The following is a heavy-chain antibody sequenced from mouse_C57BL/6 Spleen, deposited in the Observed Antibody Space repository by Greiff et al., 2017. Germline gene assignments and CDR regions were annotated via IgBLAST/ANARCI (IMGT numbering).Heavy chain of an antibody. Sequence: VQLQQSGAELVMPGASVKLSCKASGYTFTSYWMHWVKQRPGQGLEWIGEIDPSDSYTNYNQKFKGKSTLTVDKSSSTAYMQLSSLTSEDSAVYYCAREGLDYWGQGTTLTVSS. V-gene: IGHV1-69*01. J-gene: IGHJ2*01. CDR3: AREGLDY. CDR1: GYTFTSYW. CDR2: IDPSDSYT. D-gene: IGHD3-3*01.